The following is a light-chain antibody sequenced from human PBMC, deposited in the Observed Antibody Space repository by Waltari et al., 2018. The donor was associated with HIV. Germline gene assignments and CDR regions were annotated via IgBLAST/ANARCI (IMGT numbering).Light chain of an antibody. CDR1: ASKIRTNS. CDR3: AVWDDSLGGAV. J-gene: IGLJ2*01. CDR2: MNA. Sequence: QSVVTQRPSASRPPGPRLTIPCSRSASKIRTNSDTCDQHFRGTAPKLPIYMNAQRASGGPGRFSGSQSGTSASLAISGLQYDDEADYYCAVWDDSLGGAVFGGGTKLTVL. V-gene: IGLV1-47*01.